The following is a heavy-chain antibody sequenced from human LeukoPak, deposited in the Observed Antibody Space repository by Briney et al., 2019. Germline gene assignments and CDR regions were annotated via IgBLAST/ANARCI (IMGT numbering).Heavy chain of an antibody. D-gene: IGHD6-6*01. J-gene: IGHJ4*02. CDR3: AKEIAAPISPFDY. V-gene: IGHV3-23*01. CDR1: GYTFRSHG. CDR2: IGSDYKT. Sequence: PGRSLRLSCAVSGYTFRSHGMHWVRQAPGKGLEWVSSIGSDYKTHYSESVKGRFTISRDNSKNTLYLQMNSTRAADAAVYYCAKEIAAPISPFDYWGQGTLVTVSS.